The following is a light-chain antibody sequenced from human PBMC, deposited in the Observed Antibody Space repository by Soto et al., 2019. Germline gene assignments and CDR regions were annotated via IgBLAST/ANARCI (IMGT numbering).Light chain of an antibody. CDR2: GSS. V-gene: IGKV3-15*01. CDR1: QLFSSN. Sequence: EIVMTQSPATLSVSPGESVTLSCRASQLFSSNLAWYQRRPGQAPRLLIYGSSTRATGVPARFSGSASGTEFTLTISSLQSEYFAVYYCQQYNDWPRTFGQGTRLEIK. J-gene: IGKJ5*01. CDR3: QQYNDWPRT.